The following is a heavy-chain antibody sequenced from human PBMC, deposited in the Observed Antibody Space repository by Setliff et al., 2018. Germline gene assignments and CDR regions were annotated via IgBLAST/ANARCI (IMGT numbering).Heavy chain of an antibody. CDR2: TIPMFGTI. CDR1: GGTFSSYG. V-gene: IGHV1-69*05. D-gene: IGHD3-22*01. J-gene: IGHJ6*03. CDR3: VREGVDSRSSTDYRYYMDV. Sequence: VKVSCKASGGTFSSYGISWVRQAPGQGLEWMGGTIPMFGTIDYARKFQGRVTIITDESTGTAYMQLSSLGSEDTAVYYCVREGVDSRSSTDYRYYMDVWGKGTTVT.